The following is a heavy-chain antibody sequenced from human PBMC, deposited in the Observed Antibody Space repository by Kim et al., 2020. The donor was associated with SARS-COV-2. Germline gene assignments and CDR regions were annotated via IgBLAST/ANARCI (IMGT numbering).Heavy chain of an antibody. CDR1: GGSISSSSYY. J-gene: IGHJ2*01. Sequence: SETLSLTCTVSGGSISSSSYYWGWIRQPPGKGLEWIGSIYYSGSTYYNPSLKSRVTISVDTSKNQFSLKLSSVTAADTAVYYCARLPRYGDHKNWYFDLWGRGTLVTVSS. V-gene: IGHV4-39*01. D-gene: IGHD4-17*01. CDR2: IYYSGST. CDR3: ARLPRYGDHKNWYFDL.